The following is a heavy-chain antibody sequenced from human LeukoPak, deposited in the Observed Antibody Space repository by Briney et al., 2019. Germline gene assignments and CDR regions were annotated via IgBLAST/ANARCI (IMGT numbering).Heavy chain of an antibody. V-gene: IGHV3-23*01. D-gene: IGHD2-15*01. J-gene: IGHJ4*02. CDR3: AKGVAGYCSGGSCYFDY. Sequence: GGSLRLSCAASGFTFSDNYMTWVRQAPGKGLEWVSAISGSGGSTYYADSVKGRFTISRDNSKNTLYLQMNSLRAEDTAVYYCAKGVAGYCSGGSCYFDYWGQGTLVTVSS. CDR1: GFTFSDNY. CDR2: ISGSGGST.